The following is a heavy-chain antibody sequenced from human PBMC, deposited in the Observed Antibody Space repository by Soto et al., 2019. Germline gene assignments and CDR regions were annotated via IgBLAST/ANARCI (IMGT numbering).Heavy chain of an antibody. CDR3: ATRMTAAPS. Sequence: EVRLVQSGGGLVQPGGSLRLSCAASLFIVSDNYMSWVRQAPGKGLEWVSLIYSGGGTDYAESVKCIFTISRDNSKNTLSLQMIGLKAGDTGIYYCATRMTAAPSWCQGTVVSVPS. CDR1: LFIVSDNY. D-gene: IGHD2-21*02. V-gene: IGHV3-66*01. J-gene: IGHJ5*02. CDR2: IYSGGGT.